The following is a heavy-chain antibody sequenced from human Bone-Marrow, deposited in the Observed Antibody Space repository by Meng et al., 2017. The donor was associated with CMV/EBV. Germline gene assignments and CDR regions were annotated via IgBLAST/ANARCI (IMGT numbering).Heavy chain of an antibody. J-gene: IGHJ5*02. CDR2: IYYSGSA. D-gene: IGHD3-3*01. Sequence: SVSSGSYYWNSIRQPPGKGLEWIGYIYYSGSANYSPSLESRVTISVDTSKNQFSLKLSSVTAADTAVYYCAREQFLEWLIPNWFDPWGQGTLVTVSS. CDR3: AREQFLEWLIPNWFDP. V-gene: IGHV4-61*01. CDR1: SVSSGSYY.